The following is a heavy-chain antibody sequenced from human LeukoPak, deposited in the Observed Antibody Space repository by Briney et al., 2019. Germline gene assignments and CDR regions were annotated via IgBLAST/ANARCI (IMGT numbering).Heavy chain of an antibody. CDR3: ARGPNNWFDP. D-gene: IGHD2-8*01. CDR1: GGSISSSSYY. J-gene: IGHJ5*02. CDR2: IYYSGST. V-gene: IGHV4-39*01. Sequence: PSETLSLTCTVSGGSISSSSYYWGWIRQPPGKGLEWIGSIYYSGSTYYNPSLKSRVTISVDTSKNQFSLKLSSVTAADTAVYYCARGPNNWFDPWGQGTLVTVSS.